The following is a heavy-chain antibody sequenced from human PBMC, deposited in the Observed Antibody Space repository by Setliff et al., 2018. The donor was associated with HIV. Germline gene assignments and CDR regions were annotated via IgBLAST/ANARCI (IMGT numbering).Heavy chain of an antibody. Sequence: PGGSLRLSCAASGFTFSSSWMTWVRQAPGRGLEYVAGMNRDGREKLYADSVKGRFTISRDNAENSLYLQMNSLTAEDTAAYYCAKDIPGPAINSGRIKNWFDPWGEGTLVTVSS. CDR1: GFTFSSSW. J-gene: IGHJ5*02. CDR3: AKDIPGPAINSGRIKNWFDP. CDR2: MNRDGREK. D-gene: IGHD6-19*01. V-gene: IGHV3-7*05.